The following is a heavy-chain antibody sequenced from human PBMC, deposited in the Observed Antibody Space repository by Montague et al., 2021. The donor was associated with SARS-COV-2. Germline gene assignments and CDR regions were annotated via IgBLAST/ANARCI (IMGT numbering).Heavy chain of an antibody. Sequence: SETLSLTCTVSGGSISSYDWSWIRQPAGKGLEWIGRIYTSGSTNYNPSLKSRVTMSVDTSKNQFSLKLSSVTAADTAVYYFAREAWFGDKTSASEYYGMDVWGQGTTVTVSS. V-gene: IGHV4-4*07. D-gene: IGHD3-10*01. J-gene: IGHJ6*02. CDR2: IYTSGST. CDR3: AREAWFGDKTSASEYYGMDV. CDR1: GGSISSYD.